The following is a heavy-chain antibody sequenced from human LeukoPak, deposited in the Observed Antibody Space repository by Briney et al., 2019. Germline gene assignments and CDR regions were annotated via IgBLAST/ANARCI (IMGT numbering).Heavy chain of an antibody. V-gene: IGHV4-34*01. D-gene: IGHD3-10*01. CDR3: ASLKRITMVRGVISSGMDV. J-gene: IGHJ6*02. CDR2: INHSGST. CDR1: GGSFSGYY. Sequence: GSLSLTCAVYGGSFSGYYWSWIRQPPGKGLEWIGEINHSGSTNYNPSLKSRVTISVDTSKNQFSLKLSSVTAADTAVYYCASLKRITMVRGVISSGMDVWGQGTTVTVSS.